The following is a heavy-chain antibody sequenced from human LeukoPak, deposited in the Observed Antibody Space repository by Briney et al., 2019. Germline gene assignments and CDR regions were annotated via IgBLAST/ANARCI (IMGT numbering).Heavy chain of an antibody. CDR1: GGSISSYY. D-gene: IGHD1-26*01. V-gene: IGHV4-59*01. CDR2: IYYSGST. CDR3: ARGGIVGAILY. Sequence: PSETLSLTCTVSGGSISSYYWSWIRQPPGKELEWIGYIYYSGSTNYNPSLKSRVTISVDTSKNQFSLKLSSVTAADTAVYYCARGGIVGAILYWGQGSLVTVSS. J-gene: IGHJ4*02.